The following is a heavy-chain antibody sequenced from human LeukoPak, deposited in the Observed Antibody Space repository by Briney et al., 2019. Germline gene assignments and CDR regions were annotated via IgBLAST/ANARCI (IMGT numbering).Heavy chain of an antibody. J-gene: IGHJ4*02. D-gene: IGHD1-26*01. CDR3: AREAKVGGALQY. V-gene: IGHV3-74*01. Sequence: GGSLRLSCETSGFTFSDFWMHWVRQAPGKGLEWVSRINTVGTFTRYPDSVQGRFTISRDTAKNTLLLQMNRLRAEDTAVYYCAREAKVGGALQYWGQGTLVTVSS. CDR1: GFTFSDFW. CDR2: INTVGTFT.